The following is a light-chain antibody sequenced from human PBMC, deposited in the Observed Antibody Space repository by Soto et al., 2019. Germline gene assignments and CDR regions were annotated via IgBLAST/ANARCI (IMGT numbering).Light chain of an antibody. CDR2: AAS. Sequence: DIQMTQSPSSLSASVGERVMMTCRASQGISSYLAWYQQKPGKAPKLLIYAASTLQSGVPSRFSGSGSGTDFTLTISSLQPEDVVTYYCQNYNSDPKTLGQGTKVDIK. CDR1: QGISSY. CDR3: QNYNSDPKT. V-gene: IGKV1-27*01. J-gene: IGKJ1*01.